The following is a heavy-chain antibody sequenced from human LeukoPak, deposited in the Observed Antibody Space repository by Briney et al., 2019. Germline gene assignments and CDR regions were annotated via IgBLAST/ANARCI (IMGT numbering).Heavy chain of an antibody. J-gene: IGHJ6*02. D-gene: IGHD2-21*02. Sequence: GGSLRLSCAASGFTFSSNSMIWVRQAPGKALEWVSYISSSGTAIYYADSVKGRFTISRDNAKNSLYLQMNSLRAEDTAIYYCAKDSLAYCGGDCYSWEFNMDVWGQGTTVTVSS. CDR2: ISSSGTAI. CDR1: GFTFSSNS. V-gene: IGHV3-48*01. CDR3: AKDSLAYCGGDCYSWEFNMDV.